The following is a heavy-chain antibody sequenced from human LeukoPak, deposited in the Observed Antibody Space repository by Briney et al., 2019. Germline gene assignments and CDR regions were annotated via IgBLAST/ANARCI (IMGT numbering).Heavy chain of an antibody. V-gene: IGHV4-59*01. D-gene: IGHD3-10*01. CDR1: GGSISSYY. CDR3: ARVGLVRGVILGDYYMDV. Sequence: SETLSLTCTVSGGSISSYYWSWIRQPPGKGLEWIGYIYYSGSTNYNPSLKSRVTISVDTSKDQFCLKLSSVTAADTAVYYCARVGLVRGVILGDYYMDVWGKGTTVTVSS. J-gene: IGHJ6*03. CDR2: IYYSGST.